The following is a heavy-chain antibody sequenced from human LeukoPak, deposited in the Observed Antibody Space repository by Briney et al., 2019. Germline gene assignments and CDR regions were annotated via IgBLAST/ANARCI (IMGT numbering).Heavy chain of an antibody. D-gene: IGHD2-15*01. CDR3: ARDHSVAATYYYYYYMDV. Sequence: ASVKVSCKASGYTFTSYGISWVRQAPGQGLEWMGWISAYNGNTNYAQKLQGRVTMTTDTSTSTAYMELRSLRSDDTAVYYCARDHSVAATYYYYYYMDVWGKGTTVTVSS. J-gene: IGHJ6*03. V-gene: IGHV1-18*01. CDR1: GYTFTSYG. CDR2: ISAYNGNT.